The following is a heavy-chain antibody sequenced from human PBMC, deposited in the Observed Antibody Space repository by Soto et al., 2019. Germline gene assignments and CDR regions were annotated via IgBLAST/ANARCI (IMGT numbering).Heavy chain of an antibody. Sequence: QVQLVASGGGVVQPGTSLRLSCVGSGFTFRSYVIHWVRQAPGKGLEWVALTSYDGSNNFYGDSVRGRFTISRDNSRNTVELQMDSLRLEDTALYYCARGGTTGGLDVWGQGTMVFVSS. V-gene: IGHV3-33*05. J-gene: IGHJ6*02. D-gene: IGHD3-16*01. CDR2: TSYDGSNN. CDR1: GFTFRSYV. CDR3: ARGGTTGGLDV.